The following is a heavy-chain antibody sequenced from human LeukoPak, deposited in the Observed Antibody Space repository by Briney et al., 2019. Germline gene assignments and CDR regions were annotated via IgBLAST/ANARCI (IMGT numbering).Heavy chain of an antibody. Sequence: PSETLSLTCAVYGGSFSGHYWSWIRQPPGKGLEWIGEINHSGSTNYNPSLKSRVTISVDTSKNQFSLKLSSVTAADTAVYYCAREFIVGATSYYYYYMDVWGKGTTVTVSS. CDR2: INHSGST. D-gene: IGHD1-26*01. V-gene: IGHV4-34*01. CDR1: GGSFSGHY. CDR3: AREFIVGATSYYYYYMDV. J-gene: IGHJ6*03.